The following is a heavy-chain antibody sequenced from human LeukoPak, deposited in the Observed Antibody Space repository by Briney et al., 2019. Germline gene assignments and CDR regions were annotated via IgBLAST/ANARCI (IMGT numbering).Heavy chain of an antibody. CDR2: IYHSGTT. CDR3: VRDRDRRDFDC. Sequence: SPTLSLTRAVAGYSIGSAYYGCWMRQPPGRRLDWTGSIYHSGTTHNTPSPKTRVTISVDTSLNQFSLKPSSVTAEDTAVYYCVRDRDRRDFDCWGQGTLVSVAS. V-gene: IGHV4-38-2*02. D-gene: IGHD2-15*01. CDR1: GYSIGSAYY. J-gene: IGHJ4*02.